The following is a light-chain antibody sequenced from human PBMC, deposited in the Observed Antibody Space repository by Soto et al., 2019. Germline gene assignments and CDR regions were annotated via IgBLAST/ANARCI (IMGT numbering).Light chain of an antibody. CDR1: RNIFYSSNNEDY. CDR3: QQYYGSWT. CDR2: GAS. Sequence: DIVMTQSPDSLAVSLGERATINGKSSRNIFYSSNNEDYLAWYQQKPGQPPKLLFYGASIRQSGVPDRFSGSGSGTDFTLTISSLQDEDVAVYYCQQYYGSWTFGQGTKVEIK. J-gene: IGKJ1*01. V-gene: IGKV4-1*01.